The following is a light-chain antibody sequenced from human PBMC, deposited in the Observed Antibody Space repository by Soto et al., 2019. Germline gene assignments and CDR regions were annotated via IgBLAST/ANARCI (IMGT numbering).Light chain of an antibody. Sequence: QSVLTQPPSVSGSPGQSVTISCTGTSSDVGKYDRVSWYQQTPGTAPKLIIYEVINRPSGVPARFSGSKSGNTASLTISGLQAEDEADYYCSSYMSTSRYVFGAGTKVTVL. V-gene: IGLV2-18*02. J-gene: IGLJ1*01. CDR1: SSDVGKYDR. CDR2: EVI. CDR3: SSYMSTSRYV.